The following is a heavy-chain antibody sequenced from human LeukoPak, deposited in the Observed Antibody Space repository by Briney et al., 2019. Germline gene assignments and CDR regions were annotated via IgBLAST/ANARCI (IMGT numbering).Heavy chain of an antibody. J-gene: IGHJ4*02. D-gene: IGHD3-3*01. CDR3: ARGRRYDFWSGYSGVPFDY. CDR1: GGSFSGFY. V-gene: IGHV4-34*01. Sequence: SETLSLTCAVYGGSFSGFYWTWIRQPPGKGLEWIGQINHSRSTHYNPSLKSRVTISVDTSKNQFSLKLSSVTAADTAVYYCARGRRYDFWSGYSGVPFDYWGQGTLVTVSS. CDR2: INHSRST.